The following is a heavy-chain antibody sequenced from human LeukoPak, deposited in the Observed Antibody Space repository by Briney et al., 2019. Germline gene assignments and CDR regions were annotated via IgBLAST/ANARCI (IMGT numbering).Heavy chain of an antibody. CDR1: GGTFSIYA. Sequence: SVKVSCKASGGTFSIYAISWVRQPPGQGLEWMGGIIPIFGTANYAQKFQGRVTITADESTSTAYMELSSLRSEDTAVDYCARSGYCSGGSCYSNYYYGMDVWGKGTTVTVSS. CDR2: IIPIFGTA. V-gene: IGHV1-69*13. CDR3: ARSGYCSGGSCYSNYYYGMDV. D-gene: IGHD2-15*01. J-gene: IGHJ6*04.